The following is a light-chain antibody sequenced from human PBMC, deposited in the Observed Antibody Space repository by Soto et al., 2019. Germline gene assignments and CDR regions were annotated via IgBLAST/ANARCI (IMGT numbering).Light chain of an antibody. CDR1: QSISVW. CDR3: QQYNSYSWT. Sequence: DIPMTQSPSTLSASVGDTVTIACRASQSISVWLAWYQQQPGKAPKVLIYDASRLESGVPSRFSGSGSGTEFTLTISSLQPDDFATYYCQQYNSYSWTFGQGTKVEIK. J-gene: IGKJ1*01. V-gene: IGKV1-5*01. CDR2: DAS.